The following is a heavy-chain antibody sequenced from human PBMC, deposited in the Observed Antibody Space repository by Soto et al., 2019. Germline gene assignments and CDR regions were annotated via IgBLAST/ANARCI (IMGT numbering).Heavy chain of an antibody. D-gene: IGHD5-12*01. CDR3: ATSYDSGFDP. Sequence: QLQLVQSGAEVERPGASVRVSCKAYGYPFSKYGISWIRQAPGQGLEWMGWIKPDNGDTNYAQKFQGRVTMTTDTSSNTAYMELRSLRSDDTAVYYWATSYDSGFDPWGQGTLVSVSP. CDR1: GYPFSKYG. V-gene: IGHV1-18*04. J-gene: IGHJ5*02. CDR2: IKPDNGDT.